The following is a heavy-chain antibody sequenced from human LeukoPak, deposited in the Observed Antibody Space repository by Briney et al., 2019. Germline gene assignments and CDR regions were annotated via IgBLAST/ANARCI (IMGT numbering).Heavy chain of an antibody. V-gene: IGHV3-30-3*01. D-gene: IGHD4-17*01. CDR1: GFTFSSYA. CDR3: AREGYGDYGFFDY. Sequence: GGSLRLSCAASGFTFSSYAMHWVRQAPGKGLEWLAVISYDGSNKYYADSVKGRFTISRDNSKNTLYLQMNSLRAEDTAVYYCAREGYGDYGFFDYWGQGTLVTVSS. CDR2: ISYDGSNK. J-gene: IGHJ4*02.